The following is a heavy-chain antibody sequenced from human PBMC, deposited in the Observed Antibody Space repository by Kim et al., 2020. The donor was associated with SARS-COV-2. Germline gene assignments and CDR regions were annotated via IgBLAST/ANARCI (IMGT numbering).Heavy chain of an antibody. Sequence: GGSLRLSCAASGFTFSNYGMHWVRQAPGKGLEWVAVISSDGSNKYYADTVKGRFTISRDNSKNTLYLQMNSLRAEDTAVYYCASDTWSRIHDDADFCYG. V-gene: IGHV3-30-3*01. CDR2: ISSDGSNK. CDR1: GFTFSNYG. CDR3: ASDTWSRIHDDADFCYG. J-gene: IGHJ6*01. D-gene: IGHD1-1*01.